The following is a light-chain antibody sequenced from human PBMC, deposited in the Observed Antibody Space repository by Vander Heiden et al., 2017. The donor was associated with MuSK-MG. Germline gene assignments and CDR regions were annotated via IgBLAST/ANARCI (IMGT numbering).Light chain of an antibody. CDR2: DVN. CDR3: SSYRSGDTYV. Sequence: QSALTQPSSVSGSPGQSITISCTGTNSDVGGYNYVSWYHQHPGTAPKLMSYDVNNRPSGVSDRFSGSKSGNTDSLTISGLQAEDEADYYCSSYRSGDTYVFGPGTKVTVL. J-gene: IGLJ1*01. V-gene: IGLV2-14*03. CDR1: NSDVGGYNY.